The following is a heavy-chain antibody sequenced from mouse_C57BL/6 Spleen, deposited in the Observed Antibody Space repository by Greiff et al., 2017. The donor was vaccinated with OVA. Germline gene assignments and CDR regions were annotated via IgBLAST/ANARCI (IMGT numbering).Heavy chain of an antibody. Sequence: QVQLKQPGAELVKPGASVKMSCKASGYTFTSYWITWVKQRPGQGLGWIGDIYPGSGSTNYNETFKSKATLTVDTSSSTAYMQLSSLTSEDSAVYYCAREATTVVASPYFDVWGTGTTVTVSS. CDR3: AREATTVVASPYFDV. CDR1: GYTFTSYW. CDR2: IYPGSGST. D-gene: IGHD1-1*01. V-gene: IGHV1-55*01. J-gene: IGHJ1*03.